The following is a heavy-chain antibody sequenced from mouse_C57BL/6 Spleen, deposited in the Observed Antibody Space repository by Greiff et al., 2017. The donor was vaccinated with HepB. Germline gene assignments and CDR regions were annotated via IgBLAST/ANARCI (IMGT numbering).Heavy chain of an antibody. V-gene: IGHV1-81*01. Sequence: QVQLQQSGAELARPGASVKLSCKASGYTFTSYGISWVKQRTGQGLEWIGEIYPRSGNTYYNEKFKGKATLTADKYSSTAYMELRSLTSEDSAVYFCAREGITTSGDYAMDYWGQGTSVTVSS. CDR1: GYTFTSYG. J-gene: IGHJ4*01. CDR3: AREGITTSGDYAMDY. D-gene: IGHD1-1*01. CDR2: IYPRSGNT.